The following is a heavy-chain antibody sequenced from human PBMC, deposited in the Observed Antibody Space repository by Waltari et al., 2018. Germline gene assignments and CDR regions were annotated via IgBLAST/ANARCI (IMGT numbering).Heavy chain of an antibody. CDR3: AKDVLLWFGEGAFDI. CDR2: ISGSGGST. J-gene: IGHJ3*02. V-gene: IGHV3-23*04. D-gene: IGHD3-10*01. CDR1: GVPFCSLA. Sequence: EVPLVESGGGLVPPWGALRLSCAASGVPFCSLAISLVRPAPGKGLEWVSAISGSGGSTYYADSVKGRFTISRDNSKNTLYLQMNSLRAEDTAVYYCAKDVLLWFGEGAFDIWGQGTMVTVSS.